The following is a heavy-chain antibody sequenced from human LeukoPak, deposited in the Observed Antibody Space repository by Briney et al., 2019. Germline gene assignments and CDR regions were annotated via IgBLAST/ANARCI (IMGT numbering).Heavy chain of an antibody. J-gene: IGHJ3*02. CDR1: GFTFSMYW. D-gene: IGHD3-10*01. V-gene: IGHV3-23*01. CDR3: AKVAVRGVTTDAFDI. Sequence: GGSLRLSCAASGFTFSMYWMSWVRQAPGKGLEWVSAISGSGGSTYYADSVKGRFTISRDNSKNTLYLQMNSLRAEDTAVYYCAKVAVRGVTTDAFDIWGQGTMVTVSS. CDR2: ISGSGGST.